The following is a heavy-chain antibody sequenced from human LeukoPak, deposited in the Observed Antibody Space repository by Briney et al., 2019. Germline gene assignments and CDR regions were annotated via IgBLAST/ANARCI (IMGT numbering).Heavy chain of an antibody. J-gene: IGHJ6*03. CDR3: ARPRRASTSPSFSYPYYLDV. CDR2: MNPYSGNK. V-gene: IGHV1-8*03. CDR1: GHSFNYFD. Sequence: ASVNVSCKAAGHSFNYFDVNWVRQASGQGLEWVGWMNPYSGNKGFAQKFQDRVTLSTDASKNTVYMELRRLTYEDTAVHYCARPRRASTSPSFSYPYYLDVGGTGTAVPLSS. D-gene: IGHD1-26*01.